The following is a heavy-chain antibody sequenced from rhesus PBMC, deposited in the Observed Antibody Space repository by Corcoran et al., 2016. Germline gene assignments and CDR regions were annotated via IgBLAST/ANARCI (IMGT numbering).Heavy chain of an antibody. CDR3: ARESMGGFDY. CDR1: GYSISSNY. D-gene: IGHD4-17*01. J-gene: IGHJ4*01. V-gene: IGHV4-147*01. CDR2: IYGSSGSP. Sequence: QVQLQESGPGLVKPSETLSLTCAVSGYSISSNYWSWIRQPPGKGLEWIGYIYGSSGSPYYNPSLKSRVTISTDTSKNQFSLMLSSVTAADTAVYYCARESMGGFDYWGQGVLVTVSS.